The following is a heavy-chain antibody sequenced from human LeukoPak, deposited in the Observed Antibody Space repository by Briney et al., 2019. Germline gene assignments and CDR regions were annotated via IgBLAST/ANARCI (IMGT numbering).Heavy chain of an antibody. D-gene: IGHD5-18*01. J-gene: IGHJ6*03. Sequence: GGSLRLSCAASGFTFSSYWMSWVRQAPGKGLEWAANIKQDGSEKYYVDSVKGRFTISRDNAKNSLYLQMNSLRAEDTAVYYCASYSYGDYYYYYMDVWGKGTTVTVSS. CDR1: GFTFSSYW. CDR2: IKQDGSEK. V-gene: IGHV3-7*01. CDR3: ASYSYGDYYYYYMDV.